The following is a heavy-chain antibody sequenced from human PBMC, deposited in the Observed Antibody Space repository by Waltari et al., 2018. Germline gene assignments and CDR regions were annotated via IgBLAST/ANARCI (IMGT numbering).Heavy chain of an antibody. CDR1: GGSFSGYY. J-gene: IGHJ2*01. D-gene: IGHD6-13*01. Sequence: QVQLQQWGAGLLKPSETLSLTCAVYGGSFSGYYWSWIRQPPGKGLEWIGEINHSGSPNYNPARKSRGTISVDTSKNQFSLKLSSVTAADTAVYYCARGRAPYSSRGSYWYFDLWGRGTLVTVSS. CDR2: INHSGSP. V-gene: IGHV4-34*01. CDR3: ARGRAPYSSRGSYWYFDL.